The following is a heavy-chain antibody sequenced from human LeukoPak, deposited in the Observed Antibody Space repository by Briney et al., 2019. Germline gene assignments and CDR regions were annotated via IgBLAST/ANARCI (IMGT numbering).Heavy chain of an antibody. V-gene: IGHV3-11*01. CDR3: ANLVYDSSGYYYYFDY. D-gene: IGHD3-22*01. Sequence: PGGSLRLSCAASGFTFSDYYMSWIRQAPGKGLEWVSYISSSGSTIYYADSVKGRFTISRDNSKNTLYLQMNSLRAEDTAVYYCANLVYDSSGYYYYFDYWGQGTLVTVSS. CDR2: ISSSGSTI. CDR1: GFTFSDYY. J-gene: IGHJ4*02.